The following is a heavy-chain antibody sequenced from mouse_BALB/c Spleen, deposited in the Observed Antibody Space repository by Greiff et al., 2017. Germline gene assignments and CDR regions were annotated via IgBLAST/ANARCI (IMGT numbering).Heavy chain of an antibody. CDR1: GFTFSSYA. CDR3: ARERDDYDGDYFDY. Sequence: VQLKQSGGGLVKPGGSLKLSCAASGFTFSSYAMSWVRQSPEKRLEWVAEISSGGSYTYYPDTVTGRLTISRDNAKNTLYLEMSSLRSEDTAMYYCARERDDYDGDYFDYWGQGTTLTVSS. V-gene: IGHV5-9-4*01. CDR2: ISSGGSYT. D-gene: IGHD2-4*01. J-gene: IGHJ2*01.